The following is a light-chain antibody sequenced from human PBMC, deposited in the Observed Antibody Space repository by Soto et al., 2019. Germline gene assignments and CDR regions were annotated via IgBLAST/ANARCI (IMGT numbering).Light chain of an antibody. V-gene: IGKV3-20*01. CDR3: QQYGSSPWT. Sequence: EMVLTQSPCTLSLSPVERVTLSFRASQSVSSSYLAWYQQKPGQAPRLPIYGASSRATGIPDRFSGSGSGTDFTLTISRLEPEDFAVYYCQQYGSSPWTFGQGTKVDIK. J-gene: IGKJ1*01. CDR2: GAS. CDR1: QSVSSSY.